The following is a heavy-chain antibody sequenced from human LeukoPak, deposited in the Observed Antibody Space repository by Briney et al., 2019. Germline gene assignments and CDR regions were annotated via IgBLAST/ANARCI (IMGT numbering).Heavy chain of an antibody. CDR2: IYTSGST. V-gene: IGHV4-4*07. CDR3: AGEAYSGYDIDY. CDR1: GGSISSYY. Sequence: SETLFLTCTVSGGSISSYYWSWIRQPAGKGLEWIGRIYTSGSTNYNPSLKSRVTMSVDTSKNQFSLKLSSVTAADTAVYYCAGEAYSGYDIDYWGQGTLVTVSS. J-gene: IGHJ4*02. D-gene: IGHD5-12*01.